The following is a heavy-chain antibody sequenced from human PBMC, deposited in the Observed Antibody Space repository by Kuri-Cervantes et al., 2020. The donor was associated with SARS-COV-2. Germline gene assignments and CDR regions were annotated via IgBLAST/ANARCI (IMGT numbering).Heavy chain of an antibody. CDR2: MNPNSGNT. Sequence: ASVKVSCKASGYTFTSYDINWVRQATGQGLEWMGWMNPNSGNTGYAQKFQGRVTMTRNTSISTAYMELSSLKTEDTAVYYCTRDKERGIFGVVRTQPEASYYYYGMDVWGQGTTVTVSS. D-gene: IGHD3-3*01. CDR3: TRDKERGIFGVVRTQPEASYYYYGMDV. V-gene: IGHV1-8*01. J-gene: IGHJ6*02. CDR1: GYTFTSYD.